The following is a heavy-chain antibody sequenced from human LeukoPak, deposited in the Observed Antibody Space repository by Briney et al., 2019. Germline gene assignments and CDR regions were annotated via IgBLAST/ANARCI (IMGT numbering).Heavy chain of an antibody. V-gene: IGHV3-53*01. J-gene: IGHJ4*02. CDR2: IYSDGST. CDR1: GFTVSSNY. CDR3: ARSGWGIAAAKSYFDY. Sequence: GGSLRLSCTVSGFTVSSNYMSWVRQAPGKGLEWVSVIYSDGSTYSADSVKGRFTISRDNSKNTPYLQINSLRAEDTAVYYCARSGWGIAAAKSYFDYWGQGTLVTVSS. D-gene: IGHD6-13*01.